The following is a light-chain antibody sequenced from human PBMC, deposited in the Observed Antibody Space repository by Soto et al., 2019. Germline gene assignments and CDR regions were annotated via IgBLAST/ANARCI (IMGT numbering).Light chain of an antibody. CDR1: QGVSSY. CDR2: VTS. V-gene: IGKV1-9*01. CDR3: QQHNSYPLT. Sequence: IQLTQSPSSLSASVGDRVTITCRASQGVSSYLAWYQQKPGKAPNLLIYVTSTLQSGVPSRFSGSGSGTDVTLTISRLQPEDFATYYCQQHNSYPLTFGGGTKVEIK. J-gene: IGKJ4*01.